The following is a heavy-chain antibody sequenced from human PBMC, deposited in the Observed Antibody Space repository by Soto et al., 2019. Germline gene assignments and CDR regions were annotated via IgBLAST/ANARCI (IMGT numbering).Heavy chain of an antibody. CDR3: ASEPYGGEFDY. V-gene: IGHV1-69*13. J-gene: IGHJ4*02. CDR2: IIPIFGTA. D-gene: IGHD4-17*01. Sequence: SVKVTCKASGGTFSSYAISWVRQAPGQGLEWMGGIIPIFGTANYAQKFQGRVTITADESTSTAYMELSSLRSEDTAVYYCASEPYGGEFDYWGQGTLVTVSS. CDR1: GGTFSSYA.